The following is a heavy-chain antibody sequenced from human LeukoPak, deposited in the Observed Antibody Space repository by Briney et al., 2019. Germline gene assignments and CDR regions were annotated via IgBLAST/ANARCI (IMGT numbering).Heavy chain of an antibody. Sequence: GGSLRLSCAASGFTFSSYWMHWVRQAPGKGLVWVPRVNGDGSSTTYADSVKGRFTISRDNVKNTLYLQMNNLRVEGTAVYYCAKGIAVAGAMRDNWFDPWGQGTLVTVSS. CDR3: AKGIAVAGAMRDNWFDP. CDR1: GFTFSSYW. V-gene: IGHV3-74*01. J-gene: IGHJ5*02. CDR2: VNGDGSST. D-gene: IGHD6-19*01.